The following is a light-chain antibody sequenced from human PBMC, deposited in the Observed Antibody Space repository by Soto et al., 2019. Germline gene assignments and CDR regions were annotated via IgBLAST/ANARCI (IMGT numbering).Light chain of an antibody. CDR3: LQAKSFPYT. J-gene: IGKJ2*01. Sequence: DIQMTQSPSSLSASVGDRVTITCRASQSVATWLAWYQQKAGRAPKLLIYGTSSLQSGVPSRFSGSGSGTDFTLTISSLQPEDFATYYCLQAKSFPYTFGQGTKLGIK. CDR1: QSVATW. V-gene: IGKV1D-12*01. CDR2: GTS.